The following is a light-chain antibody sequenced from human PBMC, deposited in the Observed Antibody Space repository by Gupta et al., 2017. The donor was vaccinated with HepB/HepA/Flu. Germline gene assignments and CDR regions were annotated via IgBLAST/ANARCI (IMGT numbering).Light chain of an antibody. V-gene: IGLV2-14*03. CDR3: HSDTTSNTPVV. J-gene: IGLJ2*01. CDR2: DDT. Sequence: QSALTQPASVSGSPGPSSTSSCTGTISDVIVNRYVSWYQQPPGKAPKLMIYDDTNRPSGVSHRFSGSTSGTTASLTTTGLQAEDEADYYCHSDTTSNTPVVFGGGTRLTVL. CDR1: ISDVIVNRY.